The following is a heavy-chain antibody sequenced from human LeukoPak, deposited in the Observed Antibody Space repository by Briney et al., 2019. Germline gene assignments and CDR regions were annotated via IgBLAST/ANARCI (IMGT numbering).Heavy chain of an antibody. Sequence: SGPTLVQPTQALTLTCTCSGSWLGSRGVGEGWIRQSPVKALGWLALIYWDEDKRYSPSLKNRLTITKDTSKNHVVLIMTNMDPVDTAKYYCAHRPLYYYDSSGLSVSAEYFQHWGQGTLVTVSS. CDR1: GSWLGSRGVG. J-gene: IGHJ1*01. CDR2: IYWDEDK. CDR3: AHRPLYYYDSSGLSVSAEYFQH. V-gene: IGHV2-5*02. D-gene: IGHD3-22*01.